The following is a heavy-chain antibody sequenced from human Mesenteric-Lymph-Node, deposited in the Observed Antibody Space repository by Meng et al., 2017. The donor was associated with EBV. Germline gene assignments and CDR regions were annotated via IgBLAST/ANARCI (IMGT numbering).Heavy chain of an antibody. CDR2: IDYSGST. CDR1: GASISSSNYY. J-gene: IGHJ5*02. Sequence: QLLLQESGPGLVKPSETLSRTCYVSGASISSSNYYWAWIRQPPGKGLEWIGNIDYSGSTYYNPSLKSRVTISVDTSQFSLKLTSVTAADTAIYYCAKDAGDEGFFWFDPWGQGTLVTVSS. V-gene: IGHV4-39*07. D-gene: IGHD5-24*01. CDR3: AKDAGDEGFFWFDP.